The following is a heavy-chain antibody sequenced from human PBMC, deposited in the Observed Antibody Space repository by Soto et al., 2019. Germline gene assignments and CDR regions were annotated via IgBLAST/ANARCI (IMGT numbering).Heavy chain of an antibody. Sequence: ASVKVSCKASGYTFTSYGISWVRQAPGQGLEWMGWISAYNGNTNYAQKLQGGVTMTTDTSTSTAYMELRSRRSDDTAVYYCAGVGGIYCGGDCYSTYFQHWGQGTLVTV. V-gene: IGHV1-18*01. J-gene: IGHJ1*01. CDR3: AGVGGIYCGGDCYSTYFQH. CDR1: GYTFTSYG. CDR2: ISAYNGNT. D-gene: IGHD2-21*02.